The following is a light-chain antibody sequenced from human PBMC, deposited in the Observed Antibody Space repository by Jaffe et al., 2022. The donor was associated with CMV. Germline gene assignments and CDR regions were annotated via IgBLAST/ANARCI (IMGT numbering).Light chain of an antibody. CDR2: GAS. V-gene: IGKV3-20*01. CDR3: QQFGSSPYT. Sequence: EIVLTQSPGTLSLSPGEGATLSCRASQSVSSTDLAWYQQKPGQAPRLLIYGASSRATGIPDRFSGSGSGTDFTLTITRLEPEDFAVYYCQQFGSSPYTFGQGTKLEIK. CDR1: QSVSSTD. J-gene: IGKJ2*01.